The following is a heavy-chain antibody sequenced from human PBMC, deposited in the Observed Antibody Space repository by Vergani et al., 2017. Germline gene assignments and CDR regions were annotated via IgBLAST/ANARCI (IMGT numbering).Heavy chain of an antibody. D-gene: IGHD6-19*01. J-gene: IGHJ6*02. CDR3: ASRYSSGWYEVPYYYYGMDV. CDR2: ISGSGGST. V-gene: IGHV3-23*01. CDR1: GFTFSSYA. Sequence: EVQLLESGGGLVQPGGSLRLSCAASGFTFSSYAMSWVRQAPGKGLEWVSAISGSGGSTYYADSVKGRFTISRDNAKNSLYLQMNSLRAEDTAVYYCASRYSSGWYEVPYYYYGMDVWGQGTTVTVSS.